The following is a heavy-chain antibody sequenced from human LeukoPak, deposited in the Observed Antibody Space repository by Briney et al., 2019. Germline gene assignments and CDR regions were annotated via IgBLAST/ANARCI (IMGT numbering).Heavy chain of an antibody. J-gene: IGHJ4*02. Sequence: SETLSLTCAVSGGSISSGGYSWSWIRQPPGKGLEWIGYIYHSGSTYYNPSLKSRVTISVDTSKNQFSLKLSSVTAADTAVYYCARLRGVIMAFDYWGQGTLVTVSS. D-gene: IGHD3-10*01. CDR3: ARLRGVIMAFDY. CDR2: IYHSGST. V-gene: IGHV4-30-2*01. CDR1: GGSISSGGYS.